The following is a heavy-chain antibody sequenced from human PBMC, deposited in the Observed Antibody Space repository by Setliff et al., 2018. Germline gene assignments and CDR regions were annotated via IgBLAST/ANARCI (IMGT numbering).Heavy chain of an antibody. CDR3: ARHRGRAAAGTCFDI. CDR2: IYPGDSDA. Sequence: PGESLKISCKASGYSFTTYWIGWVRQMPGKGLEWMGIIYPGDSDARCSPSFQGQVTISADKSISTAYLQWSSLKASDTAIYYCARHRGRAAAGTCFDIWGQGTLVTVSS. D-gene: IGHD6-13*01. V-gene: IGHV5-51*01. J-gene: IGHJ4*02. CDR1: GYSFTTYW.